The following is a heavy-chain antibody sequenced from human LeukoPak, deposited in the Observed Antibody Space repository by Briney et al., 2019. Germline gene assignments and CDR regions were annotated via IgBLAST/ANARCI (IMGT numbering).Heavy chain of an antibody. D-gene: IGHD4-17*01. CDR2: INPNSGGT. V-gene: IGHV1-2*02. J-gene: IGHJ4*02. Sequence: ASVKVSCKASGYTFTGYYMHGVRQAPGQGLEWMGWINPNSGGTNYAQKFQGRVTMTRDTSISTAYMELSRLRSDDTAVYYCASLSYGDYVDDYWGQGTLVTVSS. CDR3: ASLSYGDYVDDY. CDR1: GYTFTGYY.